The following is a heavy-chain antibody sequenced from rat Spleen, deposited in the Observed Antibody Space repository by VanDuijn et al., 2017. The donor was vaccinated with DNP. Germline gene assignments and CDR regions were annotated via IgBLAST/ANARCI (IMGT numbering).Heavy chain of an antibody. V-gene: IGHV5-25*01. Sequence: EVKFVESGGGLVQPGRSLKLSCAASGFNFNDCWMGWVRQAPGKGLEWVTAISSRGGSTYYRDSVKGRFTVSRDNTQSRLYLQMDSLRSEDTATYYCARYITGIVFDYWGQGVMVTVSS. CDR1: GFNFNDCW. D-gene: IGHD1-6*01. CDR2: ISSRGGST. CDR3: ARYITGIVFDY. J-gene: IGHJ2*01.